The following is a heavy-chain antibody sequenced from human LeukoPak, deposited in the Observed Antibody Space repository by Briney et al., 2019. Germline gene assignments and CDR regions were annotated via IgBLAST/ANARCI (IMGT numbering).Heavy chain of an antibody. J-gene: IGHJ4*02. CDR3: ARPVESAAAAIGAFDY. V-gene: IGHV3-21*01. Sequence: LSLTCAVSGGSISSGGYSWSWVRQAPGKGLEWVSSISSSRSYIYYADSVKGRFTISRDNAKNSLYLQMNSLRAEDTAVYYCARPVESAAAAIGAFDYWGQGTLVTVSS. CDR1: GGSISSGGYS. CDR2: ISSSRSYI. D-gene: IGHD6-13*01.